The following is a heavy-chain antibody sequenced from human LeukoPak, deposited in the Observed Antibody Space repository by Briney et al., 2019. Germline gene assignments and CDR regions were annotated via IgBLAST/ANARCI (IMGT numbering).Heavy chain of an antibody. J-gene: IGHJ5*02. CDR1: GFMFSSYW. V-gene: IGHV3-7*05. CDR3: ARGNSGSYSQDWFDP. Sequence: GGSLRLSCAASGFMFSSYWMSWVRLAPGKGLEWVADIKEDGSEKSYVDSVKGRFTISRDNAKNSLYLQMNSLKIEDMALYYCARGNSGSYSQDWFDPWGQGALVTVSS. D-gene: IGHD1-26*01. CDR2: IKEDGSEK.